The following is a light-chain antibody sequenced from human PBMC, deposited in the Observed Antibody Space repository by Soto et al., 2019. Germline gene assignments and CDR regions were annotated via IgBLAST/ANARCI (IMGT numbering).Light chain of an antibody. CDR2: GAS. CDR3: QQYQTWPPLT. J-gene: IGKJ4*01. Sequence: EVLMTQSPATLSESPGERVTLSCRAGQSININLAWYQQKPGQAPRVLIYGASSRASGIPDRFSGSGSGTDFTLTISRLEHDDFAFYYCQQYQTWPPLTFGGGTRVEIK. CDR1: QSININ. V-gene: IGKV3D-15*01.